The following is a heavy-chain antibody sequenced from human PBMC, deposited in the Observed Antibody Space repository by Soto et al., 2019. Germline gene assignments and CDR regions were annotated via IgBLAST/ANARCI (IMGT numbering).Heavy chain of an antibody. Sequence: PSQTLSLTCTVSGGSISSYYWSWIRQPPGKGLEWIGYIYYSGSTNYNPSLKSRVTISVDTSKNQFSLKLSSVTAADTAVYYCARGGSSWRLYFDYWCQGTLVTVSS. V-gene: IGHV4-59*01. CDR3: ARGGSSWRLYFDY. CDR2: IYYSGST. J-gene: IGHJ4*02. D-gene: IGHD6-13*01. CDR1: GGSISSYY.